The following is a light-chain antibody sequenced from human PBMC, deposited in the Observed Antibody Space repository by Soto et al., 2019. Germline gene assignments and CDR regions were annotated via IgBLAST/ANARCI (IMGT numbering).Light chain of an antibody. V-gene: IGLV2-14*03. CDR1: SSDIGAYDY. Sequence: QSALTQPASVSGSPGQSITISCTGTSSDIGAYDYVSWYQQHPGEAPKLMIYEVFRRPSGISDRFSGSKSGNTASLTISGLQAEDEADYYCCSYTTTSTFVFGGGTKVTVL. J-gene: IGLJ2*01. CDR2: EVF. CDR3: CSYTTTSTFV.